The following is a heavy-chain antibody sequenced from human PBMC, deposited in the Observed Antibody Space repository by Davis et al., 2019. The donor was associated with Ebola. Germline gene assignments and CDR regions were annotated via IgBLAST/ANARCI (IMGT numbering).Heavy chain of an antibody. V-gene: IGHV3-30-3*01. D-gene: IGHD5-24*01. CDR1: GFTFSSYA. CDR2: ISYDGSNK. Sequence: GESLKISCAASGFTFSSYAMHWVRQAPGKGLEWVAVISYDGSNKYYADSVKGRFTISRDNSKNTLYLQMNSLRAEDTAVYYCARDWGWDGYNFDYYYYGMDVWGQGTTVTVSS. CDR3: ARDWGWDGYNFDYYYYGMDV. J-gene: IGHJ6*02.